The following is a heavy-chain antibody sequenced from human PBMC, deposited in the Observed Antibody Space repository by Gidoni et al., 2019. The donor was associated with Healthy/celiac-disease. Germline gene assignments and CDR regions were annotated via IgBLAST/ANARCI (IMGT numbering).Heavy chain of an antibody. J-gene: IGHJ6*02. D-gene: IGHD4-17*01. V-gene: IGHV1-2*02. CDR2: INPNSGGT. CDR1: GYTFTRYY. CDR3: ARFSTVTTSYYYGMDV. Sequence: QVQLVQSGAEVKKPGASVKVSCKASGYTFTRYYMHWVRQAPGQGLAWMGWINPNSGGTNYAQKFQGRVTMTRDTSISTAYMGLSRLRSDDTAVYYCARFSTVTTSYYYGMDVWGQGTTVTVAS.